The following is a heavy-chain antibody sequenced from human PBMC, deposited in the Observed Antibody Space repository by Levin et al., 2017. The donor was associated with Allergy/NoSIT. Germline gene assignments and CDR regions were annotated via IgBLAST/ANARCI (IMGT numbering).Heavy chain of an antibody. CDR1: GGSISSGGYY. CDR3: ARAYYDILTGRKDVGTGYYYYGMDV. D-gene: IGHD3-9*01. CDR2: IYYSGST. V-gene: IGHV4-31*03. Sequence: KTSETLSLTCTVSGGSISSGGYYWSWIRQHPGTGLEWIGYIYYSGSTYYNPSLKSRVTISVDTSKNQFSLKLSSVTAADTAVYYCARAYYDILTGRKDVGTGYYYYGMDVWGQGTTVTVSS. J-gene: IGHJ6*02.